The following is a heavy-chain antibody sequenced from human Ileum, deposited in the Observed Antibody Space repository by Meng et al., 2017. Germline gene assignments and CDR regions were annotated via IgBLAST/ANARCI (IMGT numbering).Heavy chain of an antibody. D-gene: IGHD5-18*01. Sequence: ALRESGPTLLEPTRTLTLTFTFSGFSLSTSGVGVGWIPQPPGNALEWLALIYWDDDTRYRPSLKSRLTITKDTPKNQVVLTMTHRDPVDTATYYCGHWDRFGYVNADYWGQGTLVTVSS. CDR1: GFSLSTSGVG. V-gene: IGHV2-5*02. CDR3: GHWDRFGYVNADY. CDR2: IYWDDDT. J-gene: IGHJ4*02.